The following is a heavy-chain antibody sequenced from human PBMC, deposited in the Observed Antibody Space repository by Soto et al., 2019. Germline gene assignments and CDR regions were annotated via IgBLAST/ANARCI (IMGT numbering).Heavy chain of an antibody. CDR3: AREVDFWSGYTYYYYYMDV. CDR1: GYTFTGYY. J-gene: IGHJ6*03. Sequence: ASVKVSCKASGYTFTGYYMHWVRQAPGQGLEWMGWISAYNGNTNYAQKLQGRVTMTTDTSTSTAYMELRSLRSDDTAVYYCAREVDFWSGYTYYYYYMDVCGKGTTVTVSS. CDR2: ISAYNGNT. D-gene: IGHD3-3*01. V-gene: IGHV1-18*04.